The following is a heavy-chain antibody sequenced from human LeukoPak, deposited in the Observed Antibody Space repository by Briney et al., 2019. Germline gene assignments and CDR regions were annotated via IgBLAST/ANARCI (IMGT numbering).Heavy chain of an antibody. CDR2: IGGSNGIT. Sequence: GGSLRLSCAASRFTFNSYAMSWVRQAPGKGLEWVSVIGGSNGITFYVGSVKGRFTISRDNSKDTLYLQMNSLRAEDTTVYYCAVSITVTGYFDYWGQGTVVTVSS. CDR1: RFTFNSYA. J-gene: IGHJ4*02. V-gene: IGHV3-23*01. CDR3: AVSITVTGYFDY. D-gene: IGHD6-19*01.